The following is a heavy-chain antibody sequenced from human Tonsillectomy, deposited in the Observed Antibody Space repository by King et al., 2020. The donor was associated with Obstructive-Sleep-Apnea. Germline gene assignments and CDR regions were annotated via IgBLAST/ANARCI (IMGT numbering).Heavy chain of an antibody. V-gene: IGHV3-30*04. CDR1: GFTFSSYA. CDR2: VSYDGSNN. J-gene: IGHJ6*02. Sequence: VQLVESGGGVVQPGRSLRLSCAASGFTFSSYAMHWVRQAPGKGLEWVAIVSYDGSNNYYADSVKGRFTISRDNSKKTLYLQMNSLRTEDTAVYYCARVHYSYYSMDVWGQGTTVTVSS. CDR3: ARVHYSYYSMDV.